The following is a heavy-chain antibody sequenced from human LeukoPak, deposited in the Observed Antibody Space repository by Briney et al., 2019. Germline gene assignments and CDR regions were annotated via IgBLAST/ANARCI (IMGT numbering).Heavy chain of an antibody. CDR2: ISYDGSNK. D-gene: IGHD6-19*01. CDR1: GFIFSDYT. V-gene: IGHV3-30*18. Sequence: GGSLRLSCAASGFIFSDYTMIWVRQAPGKGLEWVAVISYDGSNKYYADSVKGRFTISRDNSKNTLYLQMNSLRAEDTAVYYCAKDRAYSVAEPLGYWGQGTLVTVSS. J-gene: IGHJ4*02. CDR3: AKDRAYSVAEPLGY.